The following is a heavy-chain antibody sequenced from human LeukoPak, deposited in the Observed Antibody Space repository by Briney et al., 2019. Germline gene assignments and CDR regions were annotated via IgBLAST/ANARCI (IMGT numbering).Heavy chain of an antibody. CDR2: IYYSGST. D-gene: IGHD6-13*01. CDR1: GGPISSSNYY. V-gene: IGHV4-39*01. Sequence: NPSETLSLTCTVSGGPISSSNYYWGWIRQPPGKGLEWIGSIYYSGSTYYSPSLKSRVTISVDTSKNQFSLKLNSVTAADTAVYYCATHSSSRGPLRYWGQGALVTVSS. J-gene: IGHJ4*02. CDR3: ATHSSSRGPLRY.